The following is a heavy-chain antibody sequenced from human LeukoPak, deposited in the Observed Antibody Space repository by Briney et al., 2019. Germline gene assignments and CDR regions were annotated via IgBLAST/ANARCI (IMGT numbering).Heavy chain of an antibody. J-gene: IGHJ4*02. CDR2: IRYDGSNK. CDR3: ARARGYCTNGVCYVPF. Sequence: GGSLRLSCAASGFTFSSYGMHWVRQAPGKGLEWVAFIRYDGSNKYYADSVKGRFTISRDNSKNTLYLQMNSLRAEDTAVYYCARARGYCTNGVCYVPFWGQGTLVTVSS. D-gene: IGHD2-8*01. CDR1: GFTFSSYG. V-gene: IGHV3-30*02.